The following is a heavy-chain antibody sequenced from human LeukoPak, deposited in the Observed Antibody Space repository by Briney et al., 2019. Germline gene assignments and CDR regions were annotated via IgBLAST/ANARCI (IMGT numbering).Heavy chain of an antibody. Sequence: GGSLRLSCAASGFTFSSYAMNWVRQAPGKGLEWVSSITSTGTYTFYADSVKGRFTISRDNAKNSLYLQMNSLRAEDTAIYYCARDPYSGSYGDSYYYYMDVWGKGTTVTISS. D-gene: IGHD1-26*01. V-gene: IGHV3-21*01. CDR2: ITSTGTYT. J-gene: IGHJ6*03. CDR1: GFTFSSYA. CDR3: ARDPYSGSYGDSYYYYMDV.